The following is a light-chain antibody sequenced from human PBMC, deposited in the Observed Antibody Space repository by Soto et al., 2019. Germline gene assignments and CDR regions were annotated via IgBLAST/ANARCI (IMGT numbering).Light chain of an antibody. J-gene: IGKJ2*01. Sequence: DIQMTQSPSTLSASVGDRVTMTCRASASISSWLAWYQQQPGKAPKLLIYKSSILENGVPSRFSGGGSGTEFTLTISSLQPDDFATYYCQQYDDGPYTFGQGTKVDIK. CDR1: ASISSW. CDR3: QQYDDGPYT. CDR2: KSS. V-gene: IGKV1-5*03.